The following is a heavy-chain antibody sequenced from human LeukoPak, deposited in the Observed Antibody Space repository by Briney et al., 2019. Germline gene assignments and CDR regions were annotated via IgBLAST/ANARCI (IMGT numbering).Heavy chain of an antibody. CDR3: ARDAAYGYDRFDY. V-gene: IGHV3-7*01. CDR1: GFMFSSYW. Sequence: PGGSLRLSCAASGFMFSSYWMAWVRQAPGEGLEWVANIKEDGSDKNYVVSMKGRFTISRDNAKNSLFLQMNSLRVEDTAVYFCARDAAYGYDRFDYWGQGTQVTVSS. D-gene: IGHD5-18*01. J-gene: IGHJ4*02. CDR2: IKEDGSDK.